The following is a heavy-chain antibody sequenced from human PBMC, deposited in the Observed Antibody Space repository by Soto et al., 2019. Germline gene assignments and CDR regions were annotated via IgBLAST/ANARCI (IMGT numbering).Heavy chain of an antibody. J-gene: IGHJ4*02. Sequence: QVQLVQSGAELKKPGSSVKVSCKASGDTFSFYTINWVRQAPGLGLEWMGRVNPILSMSNYAQKFQGSVTMTADKSTSTANMELRSLRSEDTAFYYCATSYGSGYRAFDYWGQGALVTVSS. CDR1: GDTFSFYT. D-gene: IGHD3-10*01. CDR3: ATSYGSGYRAFDY. CDR2: VNPILSMS. V-gene: IGHV1-69*02.